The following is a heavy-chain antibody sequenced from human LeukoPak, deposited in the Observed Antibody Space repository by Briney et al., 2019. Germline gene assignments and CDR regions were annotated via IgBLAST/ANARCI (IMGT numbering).Heavy chain of an antibody. D-gene: IGHD5-24*01. CDR1: GFTFSSYG. V-gene: IGHV3-30*18. CDR3: AKDISRWLQSRFDY. CDR2: ISYGGSNK. J-gene: IGHJ4*02. Sequence: GGSLRLSCAASGFTFSSYGMHWVRQAPGKGLEWVAVISYGGSNKYYADSVKGRFTISRDNSKNTLYLQMNSLRAGDTAVYYCAKDISRWLQSRFDYWGQGTLVSVS.